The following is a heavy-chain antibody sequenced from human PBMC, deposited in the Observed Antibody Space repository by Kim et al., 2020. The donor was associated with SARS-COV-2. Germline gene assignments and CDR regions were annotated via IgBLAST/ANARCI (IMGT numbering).Heavy chain of an antibody. CDR3: ARDQGPNWNEGYFQH. CDR1: GFTFSSYA. Sequence: GGSLRLSCAASGFTFSSYAMHWVRQAPGKGLEWVAVISYDGSNKYYADSVKGRFTISRDNSKNTLYLQMNSLRAEDTAVYYCARDQGPNWNEGYFQHWG. CDR2: ISYDGSNK. J-gene: IGHJ1*01. D-gene: IGHD1-1*01. V-gene: IGHV3-30-3*01.